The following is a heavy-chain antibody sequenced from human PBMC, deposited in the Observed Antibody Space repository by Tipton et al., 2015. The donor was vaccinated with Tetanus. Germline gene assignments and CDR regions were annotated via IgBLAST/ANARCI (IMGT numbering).Heavy chain of an antibody. D-gene: IGHD3-9*01. CDR3: ARAEVNFTTAPPGYYNVYYYYGMDV. CDR1: GGSFSGYY. V-gene: IGHV4-34*01. Sequence: AGLVKPSEILSLTCAVYGGSFSGYYWSWIRQPPGKGLEWIGEINHSGSTNYNPSLKSRVTISVDTSKNQFSLKLSSVTAADTAVYYCARAEVNFTTAPPGYYNVYYYYGMDVWGQGTTVTVSS. J-gene: IGHJ6*02. CDR2: INHSGST.